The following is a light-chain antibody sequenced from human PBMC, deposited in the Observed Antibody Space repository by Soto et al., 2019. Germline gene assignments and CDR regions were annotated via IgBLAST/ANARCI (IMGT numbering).Light chain of an antibody. CDR1: SSDVGSYNL. J-gene: IGLJ2*01. V-gene: IGLV2-23*02. CDR2: EVN. CDR3: CSFGPSNTVV. Sequence: QSALTQPASVSGSPGQSITISCTGTSSDVGSYNLVSWYLQHPGKAPKLKIYEVNKRPSGVSNRFSGSKSGNTASLTISGLQAEDEGDYYCCSFGPSNTVVFGGGTKVTVL.